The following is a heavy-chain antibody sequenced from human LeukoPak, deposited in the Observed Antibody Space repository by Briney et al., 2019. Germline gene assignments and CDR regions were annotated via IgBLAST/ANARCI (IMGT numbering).Heavy chain of an antibody. CDR3: ARELGEFYYYDSSGSSFDY. D-gene: IGHD3-22*01. CDR1: GGTFSSYA. CDR2: IIPILGIA. Sequence: GSSVKVSCKASGGTFSSYAISWVRQAPGQGLEWMGRIIPILGIANYAQKFQGRVTITADKSTSTAYMELSSLRSEDTAVYYCARELGEFYYYDSSGSSFDYWGQGTLVTVSS. J-gene: IGHJ4*02. V-gene: IGHV1-69*04.